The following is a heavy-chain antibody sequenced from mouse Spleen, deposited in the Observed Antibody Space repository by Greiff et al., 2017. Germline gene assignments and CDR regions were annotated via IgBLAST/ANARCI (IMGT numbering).Heavy chain of an antibody. D-gene: IGHD2-13*01. J-gene: IGHJ3*01. CDR1: GFNSKDDD. CDR3: TTGLYYGDSEGAS. CDR2: IDPENGDT. V-gene: IGHV14-4*01. Sequence: VQLQQSGAELVRPGDSVKLSCTASGFNSKDDDMHWVKQRPEQGLEWIGWIDPENGDTEYGSKVQGKATITAVTSSNPAYLQLSSLTSEDTAVYYCTTGLYYGDSEGASWGQGTLVPFSA.